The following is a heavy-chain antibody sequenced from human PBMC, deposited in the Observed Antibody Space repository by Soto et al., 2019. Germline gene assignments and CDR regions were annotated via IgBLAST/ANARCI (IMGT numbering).Heavy chain of an antibody. D-gene: IGHD5-18*01. J-gene: IGHJ5*02. Sequence: SETLSLTCTVSGDSISSNNNYWSWIRQPPGEGLEWIGFISYSGTTSYSPSLKSRVAISLDTSKNQIYLSLSSVTAADTAVYYCARGRGYSYGLDPWGQGTLVTVS. V-gene: IGHV4-30-4*01. CDR3: ARGRGYSYGLDP. CDR2: ISYSGTT. CDR1: GDSISSNNNY.